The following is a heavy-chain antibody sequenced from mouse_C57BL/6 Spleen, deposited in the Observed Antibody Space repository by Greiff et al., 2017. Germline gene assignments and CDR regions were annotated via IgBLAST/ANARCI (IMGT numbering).Heavy chain of an antibody. D-gene: IGHD2-3*01. Sequence: QVHVKQSGAELAKPGASVKLSCKASGYTFTSYWMHWVKQRPGQGLEWIGYINPSSGYTKYNQKFKDKATLTADKSSSTAYMQLSSLTYEDSAVYYCARWDDGYYDYYAMDYWGQGTSVTGSS. V-gene: IGHV1-7*01. CDR1: GYTFTSYW. CDR3: ARWDDGYYDYYAMDY. CDR2: INPSSGYT. J-gene: IGHJ4*01.